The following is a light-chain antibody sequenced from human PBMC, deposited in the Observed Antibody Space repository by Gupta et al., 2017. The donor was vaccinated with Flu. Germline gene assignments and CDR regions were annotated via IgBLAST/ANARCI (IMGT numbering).Light chain of an antibody. CDR3: SSYAGSNNFV. V-gene: IGLV2-8*01. J-gene: IGLJ1*01. Sequence: QSPLTQPPSASGSPARSVTISCTGTSSDVGGYNYVSWYQQHPGKAPKLMIYEVSKRPAGVPDRFSGSKSGNTASLTVSGLQAEDEADYYCSSYAGSNNFVFGTGTKVTVL. CDR1: SSDVGGYNY. CDR2: EVS.